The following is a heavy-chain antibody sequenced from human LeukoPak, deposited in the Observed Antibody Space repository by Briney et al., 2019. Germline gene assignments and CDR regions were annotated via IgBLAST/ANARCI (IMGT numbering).Heavy chain of an antibody. CDR3: AKDDVHYGEYLPISDY. Sequence: SGGSLRLSCAASRFTFSSYAMSWLRQAPGEGVEWVSAISGSGGSTYYADSVKGRFTIYRDNSKNTLYLQMNSLRAEDTAVYYCAKDDVHYGEYLPISDYWGQGTLVTASS. V-gene: IGHV3-23*01. CDR1: RFTFSSYA. J-gene: IGHJ4*02. D-gene: IGHD4-17*01. CDR2: ISGSGGST.